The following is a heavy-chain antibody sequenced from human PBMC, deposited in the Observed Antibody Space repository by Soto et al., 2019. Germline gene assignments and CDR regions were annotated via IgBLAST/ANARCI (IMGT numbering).Heavy chain of an antibody. J-gene: IGHJ6*02. CDR2: INPSSGIT. CDR1: GYSFTTYY. V-gene: IGHV1-46*01. CDR3: AREWANNTVIGGVTYRYYHGMDV. D-gene: IGHD3-16*01. Sequence: GASVKVSCKASGYSFTTYYIQWVRHAPGHGPEWLGIINPSSGITRYAQNFQGRVTLTRDTSTSTVYMELTGLRSEDSAVYYCAREWANNTVIGGVTYRYYHGMDVRGQATTVTVSS.